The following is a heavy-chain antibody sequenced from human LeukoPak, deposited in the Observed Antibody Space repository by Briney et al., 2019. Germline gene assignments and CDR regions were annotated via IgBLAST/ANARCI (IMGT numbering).Heavy chain of an antibody. CDR1: GFTFSSYA. Sequence: GGTLRLSCAASGFTFSSYAMSWVRQAPGKGLEWVSAISGSGGSTYYADSVKGRFTISRDNSKNTLYLQMNSLRAEDTAVYYCAKDLGSGYYYKVFDYWGQGTLVTVSS. J-gene: IGHJ4*02. CDR3: AKDLGSGYYYKVFDY. V-gene: IGHV3-23*01. D-gene: IGHD3-22*01. CDR2: ISGSGGST.